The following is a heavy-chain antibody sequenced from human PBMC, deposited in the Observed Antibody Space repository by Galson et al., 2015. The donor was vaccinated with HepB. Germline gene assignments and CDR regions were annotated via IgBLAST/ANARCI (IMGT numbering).Heavy chain of an antibody. CDR2: INQDGSEK. V-gene: IGHV3-7*05. D-gene: IGHD3-3*01. CDR1: ASTFSNYW. CDR3: ARGAGMIFGVILSQYHYGIDV. J-gene: IGHJ6*02. Sequence: SLRLSCAASASTFSNYWMSWVRQAPGKGLEWVANINQDGSEKYYVDSVKGRFTFSRDNAKNLLYLQMNSLRAEDTAVYYCARGAGMIFGVILSQYHYGIDVWGQGTTVTVSS.